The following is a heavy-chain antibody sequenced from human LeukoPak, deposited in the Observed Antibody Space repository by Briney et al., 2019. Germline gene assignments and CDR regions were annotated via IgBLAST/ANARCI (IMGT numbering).Heavy chain of an antibody. D-gene: IGHD5-24*01. Sequence: PGGSLRLSCAASGFSFSSYVMSWVRQAPGKGLEWVSTVSASGRATYYADSVKGRFTVSSDNYKNTVFLQMSSLRAEDTAVYYCAKTGTEEGYGIYFDHWGQGTLVTVSS. V-gene: IGHV3-23*01. J-gene: IGHJ4*02. CDR2: VSASGRAT. CDR3: AKTGTEEGYGIYFDH. CDR1: GFSFSSYV.